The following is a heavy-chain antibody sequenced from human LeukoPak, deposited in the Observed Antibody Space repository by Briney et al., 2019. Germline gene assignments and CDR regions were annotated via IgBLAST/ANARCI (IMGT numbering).Heavy chain of an antibody. CDR3: ARDQELRFLEWLLYHHPSYFDY. V-gene: IGHV7-4-1*02. J-gene: IGHJ4*02. CDR2: INTNTGNP. D-gene: IGHD3-3*01. CDR1: GYTFTSYA. Sequence: GASVKVSCKASGYTFTSYAMNWVRQAPGQGLEWMGWINTNTGNPTYAQGFTGRFVFSLDTSVSTAYLQISSLKAEDTAVYYCARDQELRFLEWLLYHHPSYFDYWGQGTLVTVSS.